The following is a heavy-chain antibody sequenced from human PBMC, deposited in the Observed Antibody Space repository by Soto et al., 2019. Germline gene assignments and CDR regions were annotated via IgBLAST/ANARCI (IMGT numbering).Heavy chain of an antibody. CDR3: ARVPYYYDSSGYLDY. Sequence: GGSLGLSCAAXGVTFSSYAMHWVRKATGKGLEWVAVISYDGSNKYYADSVKGRFTISRDNSKNTLYLQMNSLRAEDTAVYYCARVPYYYDSSGYLDYWGQGTLVTVSS. V-gene: IGHV3-30-3*01. J-gene: IGHJ4*02. CDR2: ISYDGSNK. CDR1: GVTFSSYA. D-gene: IGHD3-22*01.